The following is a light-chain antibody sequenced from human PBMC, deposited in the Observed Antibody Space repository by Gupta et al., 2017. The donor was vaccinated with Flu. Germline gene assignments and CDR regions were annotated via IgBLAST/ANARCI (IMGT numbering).Light chain of an antibody. CDR1: QEISTY. CDR2: AAS. V-gene: IGKV1-27*01. CDR3: QKENSAPKA. Sequence: PFSLSASVGDRVTITCRASQEISTYLAWYQQKAGKGPKLLIYAASSVQSGVPSRFSGSGSGTTFTLTISSRQPEDVASYYCQKENSAPKAFGGGTKVEIK. J-gene: IGKJ4*01.